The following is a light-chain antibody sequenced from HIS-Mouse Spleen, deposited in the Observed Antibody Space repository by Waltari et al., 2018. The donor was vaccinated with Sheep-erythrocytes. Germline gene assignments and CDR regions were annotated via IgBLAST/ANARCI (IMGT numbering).Light chain of an antibody. CDR2: LNSDGSH. V-gene: IGLV4-69*01. Sequence: QLVLTQSPSPSASLGAPYKITCTLITGHGSYVIAGRQQQPEKGPRYLMKLNSDGSHSKGDGIPHRFSGSSSVAERYLTISSLQSEDEADYYCQTWGTGIHVVFGGGTTLTVL. J-gene: IGLJ2*01. CDR1: TGHGSYV. CDR3: QTWGTGIHVV.